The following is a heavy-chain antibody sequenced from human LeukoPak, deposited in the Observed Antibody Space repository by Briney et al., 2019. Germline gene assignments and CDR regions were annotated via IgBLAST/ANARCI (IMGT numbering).Heavy chain of an antibody. V-gene: IGHV4-39*07. CDR1: GGSISSSSYY. CDR2: INHSGST. D-gene: IGHD5-18*01. J-gene: IGHJ6*03. CDR3: ARGRGYSYGYGYYYYMDV. Sequence: PSETLSLTCTVSGGSISSSSYYWSWIRQPPGKGLEWIGEINHSGSTNYNPSLKSRVTISVDTSKNQFSLKLSSVTAADTAVYYCARGRGYSYGYGYYYYMDVWGKGTTVTVSS.